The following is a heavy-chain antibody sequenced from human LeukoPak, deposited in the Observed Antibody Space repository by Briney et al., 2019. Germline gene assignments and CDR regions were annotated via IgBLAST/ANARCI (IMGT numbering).Heavy chain of an antibody. CDR1: GGSISSGSYY. J-gene: IGHJ4*02. CDR3: ARGPIYDFWSSYHGYFDY. D-gene: IGHD3-3*01. CDR2: IYTSGST. Sequence: SETLSLTCTVSGGSISSGSYYWSWIRQPAGKGLEWIGRIYTSGSTNYNPSLKSRVTISVDTSKNQFSLKLSSVTAADTAVYYCARGPIYDFWSSYHGYFDYWGQGTLVTVSS. V-gene: IGHV4-61*02.